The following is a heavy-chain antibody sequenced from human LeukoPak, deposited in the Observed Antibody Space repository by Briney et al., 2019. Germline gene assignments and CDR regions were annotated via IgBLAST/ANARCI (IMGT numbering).Heavy chain of an antibody. D-gene: IGHD6-13*01. V-gene: IGHV3-66*01. CDR3: AREPVAAAPPNYYYYMDV. CDR2: IYSGGST. J-gene: IGHJ6*03. Sequence: GGTLRLSCAASGFTFSSYGMSWVRQAPGKGLEWVSVIYSGGSTYYADSVKGRFTISRDNSKNTLYLQMNSLRAEDTAVYYCAREPVAAAPPNYYYYMDVWGKGTTVTISS. CDR1: GFTFSSYG.